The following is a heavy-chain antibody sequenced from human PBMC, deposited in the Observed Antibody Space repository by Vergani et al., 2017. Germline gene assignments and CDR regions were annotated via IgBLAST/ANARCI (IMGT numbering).Heavy chain of an antibody. D-gene: IGHD1-1*01. V-gene: IGHV5-51*01. CDR2: IYPADSDT. J-gene: IGHJ4*02. Sequence: EVQLVQSGAEMRKPGESLKISCKGSEYSFGNYWIGWVRQMPGKGLEWMGIIYPADSDTSYSPSFQGQVTISADKSISTAFLQWNSLKASDTALYYCARHTTYTDSWGQGTLVTVSS. CDR1: EYSFGNYW. CDR3: ARHTTYTDS.